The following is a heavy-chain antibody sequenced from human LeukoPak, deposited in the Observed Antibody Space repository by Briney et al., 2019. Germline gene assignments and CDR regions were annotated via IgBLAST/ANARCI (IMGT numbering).Heavy chain of an antibody. CDR1: GGSISPYY. V-gene: IGHV4-59*08. D-gene: IGHD6-6*01. Sequence: SETLSLTCTVSGGSISPYYWSWIRQPPGKGLEWIGYIYSSGSTNYNPSLKSRVTISVDTSKNQFSLKLRSVTAADTALYYCARGVKIEYSSSSRNWYLDLWGRGTLVTVSS. CDR2: IYSSGST. J-gene: IGHJ2*01. CDR3: ARGVKIEYSSSSRNWYLDL.